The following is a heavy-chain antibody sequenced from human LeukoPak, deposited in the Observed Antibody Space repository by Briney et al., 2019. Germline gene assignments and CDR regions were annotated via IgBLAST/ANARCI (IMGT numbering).Heavy chain of an antibody. J-gene: IGHJ6*04. CDR3: AELGITMIGGV. CDR1: GFTFSSYE. V-gene: IGHV3-48*03. Sequence: GGSLRLSCAASGFTFSSYEMNWFGQAPGKGLEWVSYISSSGSTIYYADSVKGRFTISRDNAKNSLYLQMNGLRAEDTAVYYCAELGITMIGGVWGKGTTVTISS. D-gene: IGHD3-10*02. CDR2: ISSSGSTI.